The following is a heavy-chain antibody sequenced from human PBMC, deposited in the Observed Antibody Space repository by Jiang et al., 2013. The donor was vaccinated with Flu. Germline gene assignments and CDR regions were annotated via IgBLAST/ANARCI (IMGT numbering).Heavy chain of an antibody. V-gene: IGHV4-61*02. Sequence: GSGLVKPSETLSLTCTVSGGSISSGSYYWSWIRQPAGKGLEWIGRIYTSGSTNYNPSLKSRVTISVDTSKNQFSLKLSSVTAADTAVYYCARDGYKQSINWFDPWGQGTLVTVSS. CDR3: ARDGYKQSINWFDP. CDR2: IYTSGST. D-gene: IGHD1-14*01. J-gene: IGHJ5*02. CDR1: GGSISSGSYY.